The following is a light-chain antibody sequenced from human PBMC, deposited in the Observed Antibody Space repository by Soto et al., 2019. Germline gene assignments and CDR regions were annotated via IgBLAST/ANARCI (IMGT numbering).Light chain of an antibody. J-gene: IGKJ1*01. V-gene: IGKV3-15*01. CDR3: QQYNNWPRT. CDR1: QSVSSN. Sequence: EIVMTQSPATLSVSPGERATLSCRASQSVSSNLAWYQQKPGQAPRLLIYGASTRATGIPARISGSGSGTKFTLTVSGLQYEDFAVYYCQQYNNWPRTFGQGTKVEIK. CDR2: GAS.